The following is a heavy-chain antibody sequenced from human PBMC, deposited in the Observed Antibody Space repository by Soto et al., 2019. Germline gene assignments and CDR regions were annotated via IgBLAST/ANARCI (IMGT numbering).Heavy chain of an antibody. D-gene: IGHD6-6*01. CDR3: ARRARPDCYYMDV. J-gene: IGHJ6*03. CDR1: GFTLSGYA. V-gene: IGHV3-64*01. CDR2: ISSNGVGT. Sequence: EVQLAESGGGLAQPGGSLRLSCAASGFTLSGYAMDWVRQAPGKGLEYVSGISSNGVGTYYANSVQGRFTISRDNSKNTVYLQMGSLRPEDMAVYYCARRARPDCYYMDVWGQGTTVTVSS.